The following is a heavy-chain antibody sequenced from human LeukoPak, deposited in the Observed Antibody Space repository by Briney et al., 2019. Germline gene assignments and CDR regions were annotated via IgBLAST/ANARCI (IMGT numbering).Heavy chain of an antibody. Sequence: PGGSLRLSCAASGFTVSNRYMTWVRQAPGKGLEWVSLIYSDGRTYYADSVKGRFTISRDNSKNTLYLQMNSLRAEDTAVYYCAKGSKEVLFTRDHCMDVWGKGTTVTISS. V-gene: IGHV3-53*05. CDR1: GFTVSNRY. J-gene: IGHJ6*03. CDR3: AKGSKEVLFTRDHCMDV. CDR2: IYSDGRT. D-gene: IGHD3-3*01.